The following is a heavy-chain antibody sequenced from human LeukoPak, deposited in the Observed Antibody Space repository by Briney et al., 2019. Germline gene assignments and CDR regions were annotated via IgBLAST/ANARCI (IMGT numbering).Heavy chain of an antibody. CDR2: INHSGST. CDR1: GGSFSGYY. V-gene: IGHV4-34*01. D-gene: IGHD1-26*01. CDR3: ARKGSRAVGAVEY. Sequence: SETLSLTCAVYGGSFSGYYWSWIRQPPGKGLEWIGEINHSGSTNYNPSLKSRVTISVDTSKNQFSLKLSSVTAAGTAVYYCARKGSRAVGAVEYWGPGNLVNVSS. J-gene: IGHJ4*02.